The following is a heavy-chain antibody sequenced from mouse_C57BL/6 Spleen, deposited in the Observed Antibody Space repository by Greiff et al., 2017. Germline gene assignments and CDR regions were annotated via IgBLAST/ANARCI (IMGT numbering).Heavy chain of an antibody. J-gene: IGHJ4*01. CDR3: ARGTTVVATYYAMDY. D-gene: IGHD1-1*01. Sequence: EVKLVESGGGLVKPGGSLKLSCAASGFTFSDYGMHWVRQAPEKGLEWVAYISSGSSTIYYADTVKGRFTISRDNAKNTLFLQMTSLRSEDTAMYYCARGTTVVATYYAMDYWGQGTSVTVSS. V-gene: IGHV5-17*01. CDR2: ISSGSSTI. CDR1: GFTFSDYG.